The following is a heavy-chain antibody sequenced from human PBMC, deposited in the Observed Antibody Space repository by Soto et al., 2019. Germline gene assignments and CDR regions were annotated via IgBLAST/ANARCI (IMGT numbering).Heavy chain of an antibody. CDR1: GFTFSNAW. J-gene: IGHJ4*02. CDR3: TTGYDFWSGYLTPFTDY. D-gene: IGHD3-3*01. CDR2: IKSKTDGGTT. Sequence: GGSLRLSCAASGFTFSNAWMNWVRQAPGKGLEWVGRIKSKTDGGTTDYAAPVKGRFTISRDDSKNTLYLQMNSLKTEDTAVYYCTTGYDFWSGYLTPFTDYWGQGTLVTVSS. V-gene: IGHV3-15*07.